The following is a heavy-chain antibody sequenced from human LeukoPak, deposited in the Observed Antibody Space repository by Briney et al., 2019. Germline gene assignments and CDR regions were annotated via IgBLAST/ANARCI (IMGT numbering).Heavy chain of an antibody. Sequence: ETLSLTCTVSGGSINIYYMSWVRQAPGKGLEWVSVIYSGGSTYYADSVKGRFTISRDNSKNTLYLQMNSLRAEDTAVYYCARELPRGSYDYWGQGTLVTVSS. CDR2: IYSGGST. CDR1: GGSINIYY. V-gene: IGHV3-53*01. J-gene: IGHJ4*02. D-gene: IGHD3-16*01. CDR3: ARELPRGSYDY.